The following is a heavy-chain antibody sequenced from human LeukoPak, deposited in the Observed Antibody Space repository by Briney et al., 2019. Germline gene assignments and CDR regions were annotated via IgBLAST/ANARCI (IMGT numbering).Heavy chain of an antibody. V-gene: IGHV3-23*01. Sequence: PGGSLRLSCAASGFTFSSFAMTWVRQAPGKGLEWVSVTSGSGGKTYYADSVKGRFTLSRDNSNRTLFLEMSSLRVDDTAVYYCAREGTYYDSSGYYVSWGQGTLVTVSA. J-gene: IGHJ5*02. D-gene: IGHD3-22*01. CDR1: GFTFSSFA. CDR2: TSGSGGKT. CDR3: AREGTYYDSSGYYVS.